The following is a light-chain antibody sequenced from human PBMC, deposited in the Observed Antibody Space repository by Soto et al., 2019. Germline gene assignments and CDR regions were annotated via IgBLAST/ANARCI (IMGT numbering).Light chain of an antibody. CDR1: QGISSY. V-gene: IGKV1-9*01. CDR2: AAS. Sequence: IQLTQSPSSLSASVGDRVTITCRASQGISSYLAWYQQKPGKAPKLLIYAASTLQSGVPSRFSGSGSGTDFTLTISGLQSEDFATYYCLQLNSTPLTFGGGTKVDI. CDR3: LQLNSTPLT. J-gene: IGKJ4*01.